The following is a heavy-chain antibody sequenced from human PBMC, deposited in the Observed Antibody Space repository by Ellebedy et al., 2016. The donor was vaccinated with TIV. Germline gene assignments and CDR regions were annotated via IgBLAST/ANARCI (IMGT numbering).Heavy chain of an antibody. Sequence: GESLKISCAASGFTFSSYTMHWVRQAPGKGLEWVAVISYDGSNKYYADSVKGRFTVSRDNSNETLFLQMKNLSAEDTAIYYCANIVSVKDSWGQGTLVTVSS. V-gene: IGHV3-30-3*01. CDR1: GFTFSSYT. CDR3: ANIVSVKDS. CDR2: ISYDGSNK. J-gene: IGHJ5*01. D-gene: IGHD5/OR15-5a*01.